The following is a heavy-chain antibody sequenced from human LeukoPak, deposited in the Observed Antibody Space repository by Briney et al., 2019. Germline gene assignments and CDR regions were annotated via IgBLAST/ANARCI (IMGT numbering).Heavy chain of an antibody. V-gene: IGHV1-3*02. CDR3: ARGPPPNSSGWTIFGY. CDR1: GYTFTSYA. Sequence: GASVKVSCKASGYTFTSYAMHWVRQAPGQRLEWMGWSNAGNGNTKYSQEFQGRVTITRDTSASTAYMELSTLRSEDMAVYYCARGPPPNSSGWTIFGYWGQGTLVTVSS. CDR2: SNAGNGNT. J-gene: IGHJ4*02. D-gene: IGHD6-19*01.